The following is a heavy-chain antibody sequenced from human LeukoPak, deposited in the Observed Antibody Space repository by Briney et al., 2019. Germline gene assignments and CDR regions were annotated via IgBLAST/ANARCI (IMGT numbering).Heavy chain of an antibody. CDR3: ARAGSSSLYGMDV. CDR2: IQYSGTT. J-gene: IGHJ6*02. Sequence: ASETLSLTCTVSGDSISSYSISSYFWSWIRQPPGKGLEWIGYIQYSGTTTYKPSLKSRVTILLDTSKNQFSLRLTSVTAADTAVYYCARAGSSSLYGMDVWGQGTAVTLSS. CDR1: GDSISSYSISSYF. D-gene: IGHD6-13*01. V-gene: IGHV4-61*01.